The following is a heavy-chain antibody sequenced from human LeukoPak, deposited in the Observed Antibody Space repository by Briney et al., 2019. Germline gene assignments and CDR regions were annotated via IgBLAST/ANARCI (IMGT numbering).Heavy chain of an antibody. CDR3: AMVVITSGLFDY. V-gene: IGHV4-34*01. CDR2: INHSGST. CDR1: GGSFSGYY. J-gene: IGHJ4*02. Sequence: SETLSLTCAVYGGSFSGYYWSWIRQPPGKGLEWIGEINHSGSTNYNPSLKSRVTISVDTSKNQFSLKLSSVTAADTAAYYCAMVVITSGLFDYWGQGTLVTVSS. D-gene: IGHD3-22*01.